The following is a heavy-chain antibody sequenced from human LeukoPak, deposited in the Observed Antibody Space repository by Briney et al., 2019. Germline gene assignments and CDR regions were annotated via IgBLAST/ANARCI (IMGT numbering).Heavy chain of an antibody. Sequence: GGSLRLSCAASGFTFSNYEMNWVSQAPGKGLEWVSTISSSGSTVYYADSVKGRFTISRDNAKKSLPPQMNRLRAEDTAVYYCATGGNSLAYWGQGTLVTVSS. CDR1: GFTFSNYE. CDR2: ISSSGSTV. V-gene: IGHV3-48*03. D-gene: IGHD1-26*01. J-gene: IGHJ4*02. CDR3: ATGGNSLAY.